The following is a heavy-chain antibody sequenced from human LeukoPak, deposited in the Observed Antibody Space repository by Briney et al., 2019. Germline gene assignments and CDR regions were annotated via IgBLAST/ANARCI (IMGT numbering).Heavy chain of an antibody. V-gene: IGHV4-59*01. CDR3: ARAQDYGGRQD. CDR1: GGSISSYY. Sequence: PSETLSFTCTVSGGSISSYYWSWLRQPPGKGLEWIGYIYYSGSTNYNPSLKSRVTISVDTSKNQFSLKLSSVTAADTAVYYCARAQDYGGRQDWGQGTLVTVSS. CDR2: IYYSGST. J-gene: IGHJ4*02. D-gene: IGHD4-23*01.